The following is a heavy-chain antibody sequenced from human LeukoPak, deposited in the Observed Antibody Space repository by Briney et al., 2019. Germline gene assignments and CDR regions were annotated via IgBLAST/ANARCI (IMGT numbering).Heavy chain of an antibody. CDR2: ISSDGGSK. V-gene: IGHV3-30*18. J-gene: IGHJ4*02. Sequence: GGSLRLSCAASEFTFSNYAMHWVRQAPGKGLEWVAVISSDGGSKFYADSLKGRFTISRDNSKNTLYLQMNSLRVEDMALYYCVKNRGAGSGAIDYWGQGTLVTVSS. CDR1: EFTFSNYA. D-gene: IGHD4/OR15-4a*01. CDR3: VKNRGAGSGAIDY.